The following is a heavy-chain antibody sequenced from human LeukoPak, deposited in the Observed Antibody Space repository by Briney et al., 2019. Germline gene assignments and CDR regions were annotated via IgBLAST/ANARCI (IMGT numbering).Heavy chain of an antibody. J-gene: IGHJ4*02. D-gene: IGHD6-13*01. V-gene: IGHV4-59*01. Sequence: SETLSLTCTVSGGSISCYYWSWIRQPPGKGLEWIGYIYYIGSTNYNPSLKSRVTISVDTSKNQFSLRLSSVTAADSAVYFCAREGREPAAGMDYWGQGTLVTVSS. CDR1: GGSISCYY. CDR2: IYYIGST. CDR3: AREGREPAAGMDY.